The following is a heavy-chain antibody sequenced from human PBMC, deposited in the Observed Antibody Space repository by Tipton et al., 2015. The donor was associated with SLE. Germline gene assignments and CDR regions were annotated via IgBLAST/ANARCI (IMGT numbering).Heavy chain of an antibody. J-gene: IGHJ6*02. Sequence: TLSLTCTVSGGSISSSSYSWSWIRQPPGKGLEWIGYIHTSGGTHYNPSLESRVAISVDTSKNQFSLNLSSVTAADTAVYYCARHLIAARRPHYYGMDVWGQGTTVTVSS. CDR2: IHTSGGT. CDR3: ARHLIAARRPHYYGMDV. CDR1: GGSISSSSYS. D-gene: IGHD6-6*01. V-gene: IGHV4-61*09.